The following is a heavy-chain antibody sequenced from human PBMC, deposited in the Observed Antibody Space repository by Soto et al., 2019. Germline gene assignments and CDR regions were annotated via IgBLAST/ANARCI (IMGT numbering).Heavy chain of an antibody. CDR1: GYSFTSYW. Sequence: HWESLKISCKGSGYSFTSYWISWVRQMPGKGLEWMGRIDPSDSYTNYSPSFQGHVTISADKSISTAYLQWSSLKASDTAMYYCARQDAGEQQLVEADLYGMYGCGQGTTVTVSS. V-gene: IGHV5-10-1*01. D-gene: IGHD6-13*01. CDR3: ARQDAGEQQLVEADLYGMYG. J-gene: IGHJ6*02. CDR2: IDPSDSYT.